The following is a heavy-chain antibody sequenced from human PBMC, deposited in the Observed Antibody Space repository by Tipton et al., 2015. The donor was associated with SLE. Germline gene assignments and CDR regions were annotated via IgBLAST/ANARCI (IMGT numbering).Heavy chain of an antibody. D-gene: IGHD3-3*01. J-gene: IGHJ4*02. CDR1: GGSISSYY. Sequence: TLSLTCTVSGGSISSYYWSWIRQPPGKGLEWIGYIYYSGSTNYNPSLKSRVTISVDTSKNQFSLKLSSVTAADTAVYYCATSRDFWSGYPYYFAYWGQGTLVTVSS. CDR2: IYYSGST. V-gene: IGHV4-59*01. CDR3: ATSRDFWSGYPYYFAY.